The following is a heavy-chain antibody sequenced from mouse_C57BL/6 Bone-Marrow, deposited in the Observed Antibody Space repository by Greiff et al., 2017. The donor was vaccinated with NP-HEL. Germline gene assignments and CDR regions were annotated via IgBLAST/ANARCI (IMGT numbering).Heavy chain of an antibody. CDR3: ARNYYDAY. J-gene: IGHJ3*01. CDR2: IFPGRGST. CDR1: GYTFTSHR. D-gene: IGHD1-1*01. Sequence: QVQLQQSGPELVRPGASVKITCKAPGYTFTSHRMQWVRPRPGQGLGWIGEIFPGRGSTYYNEKFKGKATLTVDTSSSTAYMQLSSLTSEDSAVYFCARNYYDAYWGQGTLVTVSA. V-gene: IGHV1-56*01.